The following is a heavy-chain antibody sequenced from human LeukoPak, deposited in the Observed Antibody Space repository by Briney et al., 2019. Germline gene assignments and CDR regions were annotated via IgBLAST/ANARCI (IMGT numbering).Heavy chain of an antibody. Sequence: PGGSLRLSCAASGFTFSSYAMTWVRQAPGKGLEWVAAISGSAGNTYYTDSVKGRFTISRDNSKNTLYLQMNSMRAEDTAVYYCAKGSAIWSLDYWGQGTLVTVSS. CDR1: GFTFSSYA. CDR2: ISGSAGNT. CDR3: AKGSAIWSLDY. V-gene: IGHV3-23*01. D-gene: IGHD3-10*01. J-gene: IGHJ4*02.